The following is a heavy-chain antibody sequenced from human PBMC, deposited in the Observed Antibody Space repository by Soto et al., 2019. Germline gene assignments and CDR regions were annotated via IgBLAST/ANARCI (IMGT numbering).Heavy chain of an antibody. Sequence: QVQLQESGPGLVKPSQTLSLTCTVSGGSISSGGYYWSWIRQHPGKGLEWIGYIYYSGSTYYNPSLKSRVTRSVDTSQNQCSLKLSSVTAADTSVYYCAREGSSSGDDAFDICGLGTMVTLSS. CDR3: AREGSSSGDDAFDI. J-gene: IGHJ3*02. CDR1: GGSISSGGYY. D-gene: IGHD6-6*01. CDR2: IYYSGST. V-gene: IGHV4-31*03.